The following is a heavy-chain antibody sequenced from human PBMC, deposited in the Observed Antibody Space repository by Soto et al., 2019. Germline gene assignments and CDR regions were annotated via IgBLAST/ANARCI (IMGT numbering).Heavy chain of an antibody. Sequence: QVQLQESGPGLVKPSQTLSLTCTVSGGSISSGGYYWSWIRQHPGKGLEWIGYIYYSGSTYYNPSLKSRVTISVDTSKNQFSLKLSSVTAADTAVYYCARENPRMNYYYGMDVWGQGTTVTVSS. CDR1: GGSISSGGYY. CDR2: IYYSGST. CDR3: ARENPRMNYYYGMDV. V-gene: IGHV4-31*03. J-gene: IGHJ6*02.